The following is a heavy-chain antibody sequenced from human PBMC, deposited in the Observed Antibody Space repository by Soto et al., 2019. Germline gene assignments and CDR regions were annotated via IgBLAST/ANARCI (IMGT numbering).Heavy chain of an antibody. CDR1: GYTFTSYG. CDR3: ARDGGGVRGGERVGRGDGTFDI. V-gene: IGHV1-18*04. D-gene: IGHD3-16*01. CDR2: ISAYNDDT. Sequence: QVQLVQSGAEVKKPGASVKVSCKASGYTFTSYGISWVRQAPGQGLEWMGWISAYNDDTNYVQKLEGRITMTPDTATSAAYTGRRSLGPAVTAVYCCARDGGGVRGGERVGRGDGTFDIWGQGTMVTVSS. J-gene: IGHJ3*02.